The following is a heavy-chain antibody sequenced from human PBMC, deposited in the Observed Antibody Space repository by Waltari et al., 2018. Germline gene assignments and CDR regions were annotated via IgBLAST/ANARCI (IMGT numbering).Heavy chain of an antibody. Sequence: QLQLQESGPGLVKPSETLSPTCTVSGGSISSSRYYWGWIRESPGEGLGWIGSNHCSLMNAYNPSLRCRVTISVDTSKDQFYLKLSSVNAADTAVYYCAGDCAVGATEHYYFDYWGQGTLVTVSS. CDR2: NHCSLMN. CDR1: GGSISSSRYY. J-gene: IGHJ4*02. CDR3: AGDCAVGATEHYYFDY. V-gene: IGHV4-39*07. D-gene: IGHD1-26*01.